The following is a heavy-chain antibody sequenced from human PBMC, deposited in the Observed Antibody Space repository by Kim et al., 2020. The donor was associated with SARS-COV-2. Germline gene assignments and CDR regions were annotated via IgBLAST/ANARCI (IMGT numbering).Heavy chain of an antibody. Sequence: GGSLRLSCAASGFTFSSYAMSWVRQAPGKGLEWVSAISGSGGSTYYADSVKGRCTISRDNSKNTLYLQMNSLRAEDTAVYYCAKENEGRDIVVVPAANAFGYWGQGTLVTVSS. CDR3: AKENEGRDIVVVPAANAFGY. D-gene: IGHD2-2*01. CDR1: GFTFSSYA. J-gene: IGHJ4*02. CDR2: ISGSGGST. V-gene: IGHV3-23*01.